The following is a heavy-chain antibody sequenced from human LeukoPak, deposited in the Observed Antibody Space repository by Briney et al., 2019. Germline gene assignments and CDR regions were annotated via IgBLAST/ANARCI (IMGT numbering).Heavy chain of an antibody. CDR2: MNPNSGST. Sequence: ASVKVSCKASGYTFTSYDINWVRQATGQGLEWMGWMNPNSGSTGYAQKFQGRVTMTRNTSISTAYMELSSLRSEDTAVYYCARGLLSRSVFGVVIRYFQHWGQGTLVTVAS. V-gene: IGHV1-8*01. D-gene: IGHD3-3*01. CDR1: GYTFTSYD. CDR3: ARGLLSRSVFGVVIRYFQH. J-gene: IGHJ1*01.